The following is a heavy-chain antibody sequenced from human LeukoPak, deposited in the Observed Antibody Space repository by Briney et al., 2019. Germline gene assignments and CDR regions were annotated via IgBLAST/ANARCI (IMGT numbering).Heavy chain of an antibody. CDR1: GFSLSTSGVG. D-gene: IGHD6-19*01. CDR2: IYWDDDK. Sequence: SGPTLVKPTQTLTLTCTFSGFSLSTSGVGVGWIRQPPGKALEWLALIYWDDDKRYSPPLKSRLTITKDTSKNQVVLTMTNMDPVDTATYYCAHRYSYSSGWNPLDYWGQGTLVTVSS. V-gene: IGHV2-5*02. J-gene: IGHJ4*02. CDR3: AHRYSYSSGWNPLDY.